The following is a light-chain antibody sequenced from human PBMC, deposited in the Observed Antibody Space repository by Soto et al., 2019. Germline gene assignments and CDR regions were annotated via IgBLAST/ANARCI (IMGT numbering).Light chain of an antibody. J-gene: IGKJ5*01. CDR1: QAVNTR. V-gene: IGKV3D-11*01. CDR3: QQRDKCPIT. CDR2: LTS. Sequence: EIVLTQSPATLSSFPGDGVTLSCRASQAVNTRLAWYQHKPGQAPRLLIYLTSNRATGIPARFSGSGSGTDFTLTISSLEPEDFALYYCQQRDKCPITFGQGTRLEIK.